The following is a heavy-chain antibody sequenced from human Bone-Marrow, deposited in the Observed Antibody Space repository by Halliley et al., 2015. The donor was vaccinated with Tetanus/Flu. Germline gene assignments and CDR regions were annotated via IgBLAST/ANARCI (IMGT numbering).Heavy chain of an antibody. CDR1: GFTFNTFG. CDR2: IWSGGGNK. D-gene: IGHD2-15*01. V-gene: IGHV3-33*01. Sequence: SLRLSCVASGFTFNTFGMHWVRQAPGKGLEWVALIWSGGGNKYYSDSVKGRSTISRDSSNNSLSLQMNSLRAEDTAIYYCAREQGECIGGRCYPAYFDFWGHGTLVSVSS. CDR3: AREQGECIGGRCYPAYFDF. J-gene: IGHJ4*01.